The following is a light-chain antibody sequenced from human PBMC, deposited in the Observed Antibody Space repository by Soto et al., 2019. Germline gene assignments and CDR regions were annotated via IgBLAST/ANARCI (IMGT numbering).Light chain of an antibody. CDR3: QQRTNWSLT. CDR2: DAS. Sequence: EIVLTQSPDTLSLSPGERATLFCRASQRVAKFLAWYQQKGGQAPRLLIFDASTRATDVPGRFNGSGSGTAFTLTISSLEPEDSAVYYCQQRTNWSLTFGGGTKVEVK. V-gene: IGKV3-11*01. CDR1: QRVAKF. J-gene: IGKJ4*01.